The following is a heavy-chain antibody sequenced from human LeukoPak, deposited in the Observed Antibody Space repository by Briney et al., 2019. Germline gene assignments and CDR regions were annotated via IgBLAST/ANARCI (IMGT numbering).Heavy chain of an antibody. Sequence: SETLSLTCTVSGGSISSSSYYWGWIRQPPGKGLEWIGSIYYSGSTYYNPSLKSRVTISVDTSKNQFSLKLSSVTAADTAVYYCATQITMIVPNWFDPWGQGTLVTVSS. V-gene: IGHV4-39*07. D-gene: IGHD3-22*01. J-gene: IGHJ5*01. CDR2: IYYSGST. CDR1: GGSISSSSYY. CDR3: ATQITMIVPNWFDP.